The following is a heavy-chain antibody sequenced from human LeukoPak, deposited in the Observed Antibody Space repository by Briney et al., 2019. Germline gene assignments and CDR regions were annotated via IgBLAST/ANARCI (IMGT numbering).Heavy chain of an antibody. CDR1: GYTFINYG. Sequence: ASVKVSCKASGYTFINYGITWVRQAPGQGLEWMGWISGYNGNTNYAQKFQGRLIMTTDTSTHTAYMHLRSLRSDDTAVYYCALNGREIPSGAFDIWGQGTVVTVSS. CDR3: ALNGREIPSGAFDI. D-gene: IGHD3-16*02. CDR2: ISGYNGNT. J-gene: IGHJ3*02. V-gene: IGHV1-18*01.